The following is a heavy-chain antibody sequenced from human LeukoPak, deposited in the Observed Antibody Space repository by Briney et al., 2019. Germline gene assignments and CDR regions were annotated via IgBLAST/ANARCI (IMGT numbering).Heavy chain of an antibody. Sequence: GGSLRLSCAASGFTFSDYYMSWIRQAPGKGLEWVSYISSSGSTIYYADSVKGRFTISRDNAKNSLYLQMNSLRAEDTAVYYCATIKSRITMTVVDISFDYWGQGTLVTVSS. CDR3: ATIKSRITMTVVDISFDY. CDR2: ISSSGSTI. V-gene: IGHV3-11*01. J-gene: IGHJ4*02. D-gene: IGHD3-22*01. CDR1: GFTFSDYY.